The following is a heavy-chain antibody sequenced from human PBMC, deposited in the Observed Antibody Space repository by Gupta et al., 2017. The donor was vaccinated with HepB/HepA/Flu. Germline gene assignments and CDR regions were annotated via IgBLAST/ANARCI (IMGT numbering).Heavy chain of an antibody. J-gene: IGHJ4*02. CDR1: GFTFSSYA. CDR2: ISYDGSNK. Sequence: QVQLVESGGGVVQPGRSLRLSCAASGFTFSSYAMHWVRQAPGKGLEWVAVISYDGSNKYYADSVKGRFTISRDNSKNTLYLQMNSLRAEDTAVYYCAREITIFGVVIMGSYFDYWGQGTLVTVSS. V-gene: IGHV3-30-3*01. D-gene: IGHD3-3*01. CDR3: AREITIFGVVIMGSYFDY.